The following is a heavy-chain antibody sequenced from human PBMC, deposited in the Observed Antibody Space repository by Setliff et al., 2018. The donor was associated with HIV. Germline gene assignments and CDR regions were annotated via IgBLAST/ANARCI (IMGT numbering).Heavy chain of an antibody. D-gene: IGHD4-17*01. CDR3: ARGTTATDYYYYMDV. CDR2: VEPQHGET. J-gene: IGHJ6*03. Sequence: ASVKVSCKASGYTFTDYYMHWAQQAPGKGLEWMGRVEPQHGETIFAGKFQGRVTITADTSTDTAYMELSSLRSEDTAVYFCARGTTATDYYYYMDVWGKGTSVTVSS. CDR1: GYTFTDYY. V-gene: IGHV1-69-2*01.